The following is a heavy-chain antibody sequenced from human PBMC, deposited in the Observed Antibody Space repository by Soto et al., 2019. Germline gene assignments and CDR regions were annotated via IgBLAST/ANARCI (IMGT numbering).Heavy chain of an antibody. CDR1: GFVFEVYW. J-gene: IGHJ4*02. D-gene: IGHD2-2*01. CDR2: ISDDGARI. V-gene: IGHV3-74*01. CDR3: TRGPRPSSIGTGAV. Sequence: GGSLRLSCVASGFVFEVYWMHWVRQVPGKGLEWVSRISDDGARIDYADSVRGRFAISRDNAKNALYLQMNALRGEDTAVYFCTRGPRPSSIGTGAVWGRGVLVTVTS.